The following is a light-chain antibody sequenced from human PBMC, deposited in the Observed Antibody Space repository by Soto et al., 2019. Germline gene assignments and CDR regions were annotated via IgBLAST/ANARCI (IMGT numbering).Light chain of an antibody. CDR3: QTWGTGYWV. CDR1: SGHSTYA. V-gene: IGLV4-69*01. J-gene: IGLJ3*02. Sequence: QPVLTQSPSASASLGASVKLTCTLSSGHSTYAIAWHQQQPEKGPRYLMKLNSDGSHKKGDGIPDRFSGSSSGAERYLTISSLQSEDEPDYYCQTWGTGYWVFGGGTKLTVL. CDR2: LNSDGSH.